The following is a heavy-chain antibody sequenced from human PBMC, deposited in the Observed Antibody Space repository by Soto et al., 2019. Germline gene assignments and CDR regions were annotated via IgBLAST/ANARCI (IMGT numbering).Heavy chain of an antibody. J-gene: IGHJ4*02. V-gene: IGHV3-48*02. D-gene: IGHD3-10*01. CDR1: GFTFSDYS. CDR2: ISSSSSTI. Sequence: EVQLVESGGGLVQPGGSLRLSCAASGFTFSDYSMDWVCQAPGKGLEWVSYISSSSSTIYYADSVKGRFTISRYNAKNSLYMQMNRMRDADTAVYYCARDAGSWGYWGQGTLGTVSS. CDR3: ARDAGSWGY.